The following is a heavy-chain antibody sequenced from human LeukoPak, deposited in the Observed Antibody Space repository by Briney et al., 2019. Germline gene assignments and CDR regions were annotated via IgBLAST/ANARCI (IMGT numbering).Heavy chain of an antibody. CDR3: ARGVLMVYAIRRDYYYYGMDV. Sequence: SETLSLTCTVSGGSISSYYWSWIRQPPGKGLEWIGYIYYSGSTNYNPSLKSRVTISVDTSKNQFSLKLSSVTAADTAVYYCARGVLMVYAIRRDYYYYGMDVWGQGTTVTVSS. D-gene: IGHD2-8*01. J-gene: IGHJ6*02. V-gene: IGHV4-59*12. CDR2: IYYSGST. CDR1: GGSISSYY.